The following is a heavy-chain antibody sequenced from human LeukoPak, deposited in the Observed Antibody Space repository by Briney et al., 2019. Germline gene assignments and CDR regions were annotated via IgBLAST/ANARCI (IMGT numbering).Heavy chain of an antibody. V-gene: IGHV3-73*01. CDR1: GFSFSGSA. D-gene: IGHD2-2*01. CDR2: IRGAGYSDAP. CDR3: TVPASGGNWFDP. J-gene: IGHJ5*02. Sequence: GGSLKLSCAASGFSFSGSAIHWVRQAPGKGLEWVGRIRGAGYSDAPAYVASVRGRFTISRDDSKSTAYLQMNSLKAEDTAVYYCTVPASGGNWFDPWGPGTLVTVSS.